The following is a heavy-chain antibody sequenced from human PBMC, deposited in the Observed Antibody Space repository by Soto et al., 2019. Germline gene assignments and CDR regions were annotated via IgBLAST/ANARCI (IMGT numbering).Heavy chain of an antibody. CDR1: GFTFSSYW. CDR2: IKQDGSEK. CDR3: AREAISMVLKYYYYYNGMDV. J-gene: IGHJ6*02. Sequence: GGSLRLSCAASGFTFSSYWMSWVRQAPGKGLEWVANIKQDGSEKYYVDSVKGRFTISRDNAKNSLYLQMNSLRAEDTAVYYCAREAISMVLKYYYYYNGMDVWGQGTTVTVYS. V-gene: IGHV3-7*03. D-gene: IGHD3-10*01.